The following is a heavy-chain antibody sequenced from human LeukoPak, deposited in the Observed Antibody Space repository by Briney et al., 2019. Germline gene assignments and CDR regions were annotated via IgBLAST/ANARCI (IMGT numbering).Heavy chain of an antibody. J-gene: IGHJ6*03. Sequence: VASVKVSCKASGYTFTSYGISWVRQAPGQGLEWMGIINPSGGSTSYAQKFQGRVTMTRDMSTSTVYMELSSLRSEDTAVYYCAVPQTNYYDSSGRYYYYYMDVWGKGTTVTVSS. CDR1: GYTFTSYG. CDR2: INPSGGST. V-gene: IGHV1-46*01. CDR3: AVPQTNYYDSSGRYYYYYMDV. D-gene: IGHD3-22*01.